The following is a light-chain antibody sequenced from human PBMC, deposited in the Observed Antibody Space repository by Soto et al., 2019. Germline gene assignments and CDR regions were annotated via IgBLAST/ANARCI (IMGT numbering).Light chain of an antibody. Sequence: DIQMTHSPSTLSASVGDRVTIPCRAIQSISSWLAWYQRKPGKAPKPLIYKASSLESGVQSRFSGSGSGTEFTLTISSLQPDDFATYYCQQYNSYSPTFGQGTKVEIK. CDR3: QQYNSYSPT. J-gene: IGKJ1*01. V-gene: IGKV1-5*03. CDR2: KAS. CDR1: QSISSW.